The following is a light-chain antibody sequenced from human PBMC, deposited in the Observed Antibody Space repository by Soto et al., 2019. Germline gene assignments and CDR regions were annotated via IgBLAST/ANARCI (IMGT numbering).Light chain of an antibody. CDR1: QSISSW. V-gene: IGKV1-5*01. CDR2: DAS. CDR3: QQYNSYSGT. Sequence: DLQMTQSPSTLSASVGDRVTITCRASQSISSWLAWYQQNPGKAPKLLIYDASSLESGVPSRFSGSGSGTEFTLTISSLQPDDCATYYCQQYNSYSGTFGQGTKLEI. J-gene: IGKJ2*01.